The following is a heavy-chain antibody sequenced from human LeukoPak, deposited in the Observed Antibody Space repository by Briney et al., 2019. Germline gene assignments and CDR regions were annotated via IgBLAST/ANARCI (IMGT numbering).Heavy chain of an antibody. Sequence: ASVKVSCKASGYTFTGYYMHWVRQAPGQGLEWMGWINPNSGGTNYAQKFQGRVTMTRDTSISTAYMELSRLRSDDTAVYYCVSEAVAGGDWFDPWGQGTLVTVSS. CDR2: INPNSGGT. CDR3: VSEAVAGGDWFDP. CDR1: GYTFTGYY. J-gene: IGHJ5*02. D-gene: IGHD6-19*01. V-gene: IGHV1-2*02.